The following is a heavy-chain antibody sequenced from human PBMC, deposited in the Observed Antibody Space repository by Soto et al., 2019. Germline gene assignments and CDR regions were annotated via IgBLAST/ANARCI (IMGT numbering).Heavy chain of an antibody. Sequence: GGSLRRSYEPPGFTVSSTHWTRVRQAPGKGLEWVSVIYSSGNTHYADSVKGRFTISRDNSKSTLYLQMNSLRADDTAVYYCARSPGSGISGLFDCWGQGTLVTVSS. V-gene: IGHV3-66*01. J-gene: IGHJ4*02. CDR2: IYSSGNT. CDR3: ARSPGSGISGLFDC. D-gene: IGHD1-20*01. CDR1: GFTVSSTH.